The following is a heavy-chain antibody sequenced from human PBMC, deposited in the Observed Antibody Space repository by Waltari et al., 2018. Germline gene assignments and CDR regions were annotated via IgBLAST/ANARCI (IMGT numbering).Heavy chain of an antibody. V-gene: IGHV3-74*01. Sequence: EVQLVESGGGLVQPGGSLRLSCAASGFTFSSYWMHWVRQAPGKGLGWVSRINSGGSGTSYADSVKGRFTISRDNAKNTLYLQMNSRRAEDTAVYYCASNMTTVPRRAFDIWGQGTMVTVSS. CDR1: GFTFSSYW. D-gene: IGHD4-17*01. J-gene: IGHJ3*02. CDR2: INSGGSGT. CDR3: ASNMTTVPRRAFDI.